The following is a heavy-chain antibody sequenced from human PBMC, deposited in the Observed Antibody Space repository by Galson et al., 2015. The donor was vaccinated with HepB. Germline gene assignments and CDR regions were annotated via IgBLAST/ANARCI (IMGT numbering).Heavy chain of an antibody. CDR3: ARVGYSSAWTEGY. D-gene: IGHD6-19*01. Sequence: SLRLSCAASGFTVSSNYMSWVRQAPGKGLEWVSLIYSGGSTYYADSVKGRFTISRDNSKNTLYLQMNSLRAEDTAVYYCARVGYSSAWTEGYWGQGTLVTVSS. J-gene: IGHJ4*02. V-gene: IGHV3-66*01. CDR1: GFTVSSNY. CDR2: IYSGGST.